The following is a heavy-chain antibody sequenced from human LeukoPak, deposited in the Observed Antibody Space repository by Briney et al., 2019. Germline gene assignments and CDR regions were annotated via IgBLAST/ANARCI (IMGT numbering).Heavy chain of an antibody. CDR1: GYSFTSYW. V-gene: IGHV5-51*01. J-gene: IGHJ4*02. D-gene: IGHD1-26*01. CDR3: ASLRRSGSYGGYYFDY. Sequence: GESLKISCKGSGYSFTSYWIGWVRQRPGKGLEWMWIIYPGDSDTRYSPSFQGQVTISADKSISTAYLQWSSLKASDTAMYYCASLRRSGSYGGYYFDYWGRGTLVTVSS. CDR2: IYPGDSDT.